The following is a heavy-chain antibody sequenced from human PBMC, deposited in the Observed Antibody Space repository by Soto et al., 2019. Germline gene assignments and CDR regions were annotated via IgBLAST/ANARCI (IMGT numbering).Heavy chain of an antibody. V-gene: IGHV1-2*02. CDR2: INPATGAA. D-gene: IGHD3-3*01. Sequence: QLHLVQSGAVVKKPGASVTVSCSASGYPVTAYYMHWVRQAPGRGLEWMGGINPATGAAKYTQTSPGRVTMTRDTSTSTVFMELSGLTSEDTAVFDCVRGGGVGVAGSAAFDMWGQGTLVTVSS. CDR1: GYPVTAYY. J-gene: IGHJ3*02. CDR3: VRGGGVGVAGSAAFDM.